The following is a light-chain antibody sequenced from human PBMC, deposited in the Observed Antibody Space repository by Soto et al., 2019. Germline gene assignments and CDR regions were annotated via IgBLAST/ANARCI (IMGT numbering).Light chain of an antibody. Sequence: QSVLTQPASVSGSPGQSITISCTGTSSDVGGYNYVSWYQQHPGKAPKLMIYAVTDRPSGVSSRFSGSKSGNTASLTISGLQAEDKADDYCSSYTSSSTLFGTGTKLTVL. CDR3: SSYTSSSTL. V-gene: IGLV2-14*01. CDR2: AVT. J-gene: IGLJ1*01. CDR1: SSDVGGYNY.